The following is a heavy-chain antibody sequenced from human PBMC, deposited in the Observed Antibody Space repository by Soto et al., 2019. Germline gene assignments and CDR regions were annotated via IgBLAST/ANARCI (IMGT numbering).Heavy chain of an antibody. CDR3: AHRGYMYGNWDHGYFDY. Sequence: QITLKESGPTRVKPTQTLALTCTFSGFSLTTSGVGVGWIRKTPGKALEWLAVIYWDDDKRYSPSLKSRLTITKDTSKNQVVLTKAYMDPVDTATYFCAHRGYMYGNWDHGYFDYWGQGILVTVSS. CDR1: GFSLTTSGVG. J-gene: IGHJ4*02. V-gene: IGHV2-5*02. CDR2: IYWDDDK. D-gene: IGHD7-27*01.